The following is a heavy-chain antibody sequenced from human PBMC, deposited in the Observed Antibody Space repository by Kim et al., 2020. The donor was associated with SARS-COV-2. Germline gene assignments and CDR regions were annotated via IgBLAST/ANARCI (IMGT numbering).Heavy chain of an antibody. D-gene: IGHD2-2*01. J-gene: IGHJ5*02. CDR2: ISGSGGST. V-gene: IGHV3-23*01. CDR3: AKDWIWAWVVPAAMHGGWFDP. CDR1: GFTFSSYA. Sequence: GGSLRLSCAASGFTFSSYAMSWVRQAPGKGLEWVSAISGSGGSTYYADSVKGRFTISRDNSKNTLYLQMNSLRAEDTAVYYCAKDWIWAWVVPAAMHGGWFDPWGQGTLVTVSS.